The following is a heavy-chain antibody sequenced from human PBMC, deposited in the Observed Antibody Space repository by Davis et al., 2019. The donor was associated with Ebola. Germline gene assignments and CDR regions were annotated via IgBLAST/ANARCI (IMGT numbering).Heavy chain of an antibody. Sequence: ASVKVSCKASGYTFTSYDINWVRQATGQGLEWMGWMNPNSGNTNYAQKLQGRVTMTTDTSTSTAYMELRSLRSDDTAVYYCARSIAATTGWFDPWGQGTLVTVSS. CDR1: GYTFTSYD. V-gene: IGHV1-18*01. CDR2: MNPNSGNT. J-gene: IGHJ5*02. CDR3: ARSIAATTGWFDP. D-gene: IGHD6-25*01.